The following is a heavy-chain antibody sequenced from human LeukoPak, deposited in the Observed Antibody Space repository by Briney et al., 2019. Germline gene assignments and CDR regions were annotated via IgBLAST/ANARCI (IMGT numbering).Heavy chain of an antibody. Sequence: GGSLRLSCAASGFTFSSYAMSWVRQAPGKGLEWVSAISGSGGSTYYADSVRGRFTISRDNSKNTLYLQMNSLRAEDTAVYYCAKAKFWSGVPLSDYWGQGTLVTVSS. J-gene: IGHJ4*02. V-gene: IGHV3-23*01. D-gene: IGHD3-3*01. CDR3: AKAKFWSGVPLSDY. CDR1: GFTFSSYA. CDR2: ISGSGGST.